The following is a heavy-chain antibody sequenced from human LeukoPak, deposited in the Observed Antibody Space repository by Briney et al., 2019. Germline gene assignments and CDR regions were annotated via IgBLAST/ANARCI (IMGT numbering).Heavy chain of an antibody. CDR3: AKDKFRLSALEVRLYYFDY. V-gene: IGHV3-30*02. CDR1: GFTFSSYG. CDR2: IRDDGSNK. J-gene: IGHJ4*02. D-gene: IGHD5-18*01. Sequence: GGSVRLSCAASGFTFSSYGMHWVRQAPGKGLEWVAFIRDDGSNKYYADSVKGRFTISRDNSKNTLYLQMNSLRAEDTAVYYCAKDKFRLSALEVRLYYFDYWGQGTLVTVSS.